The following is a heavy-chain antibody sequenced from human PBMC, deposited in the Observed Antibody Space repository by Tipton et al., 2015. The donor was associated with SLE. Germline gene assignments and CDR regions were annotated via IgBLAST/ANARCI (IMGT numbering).Heavy chain of an antibody. J-gene: IGHJ2*01. D-gene: IGHD5-24*01. CDR1: GGSISSYY. Sequence: TLSLTCTVSGGSISSYYWSWIRQPPGKGLEWIGYIYYSGSTNYNPSLKSRVTISVDTSKNQFSLKLSSVTAADTAVYYCARVGSTEMATTPQGHFDLWGRGTLVTVSS. CDR2: IYYSGST. V-gene: IGHV4-59*01. CDR3: ARVGSTEMATTPQGHFDL.